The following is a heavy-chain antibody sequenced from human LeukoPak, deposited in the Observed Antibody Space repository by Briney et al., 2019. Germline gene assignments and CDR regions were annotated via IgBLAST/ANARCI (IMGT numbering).Heavy chain of an antibody. V-gene: IGHV3-7*01. Sequence: GGSLRLSCAASGFTFSSFWMTWVRQAPGKGLEWVATIKQDGSEKYYVDSVKGRFTVSRDNAKNSLYLQMNSLRAEDTAVYYCARDPLGLRIPMDVWGKGTTVTVSS. D-gene: IGHD1-26*01. J-gene: IGHJ6*03. CDR3: ARDPLGLRIPMDV. CDR2: IKQDGSEK. CDR1: GFTFSSFW.